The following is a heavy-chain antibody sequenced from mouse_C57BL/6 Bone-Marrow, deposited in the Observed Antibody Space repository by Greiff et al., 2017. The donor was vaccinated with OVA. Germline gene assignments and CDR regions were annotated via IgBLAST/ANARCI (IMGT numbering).Heavy chain of an antibody. CDR2: IDPSDSNT. J-gene: IGHJ1*03. CDR1: GYTFTSYW. V-gene: IGHV1-69*01. CDR3: ARGRRGYFDD. Sequence: QVQLQQPGAELVMPGASVKLSCKASGYTFTSYWMHWVKQRPGQGLEWIGEIDPSDSNTNYNQKFKGKSTLTVDKSSSTAYMQLSSLTSEDAAVYYCARGRRGYFDDWGTGTTVTVSS.